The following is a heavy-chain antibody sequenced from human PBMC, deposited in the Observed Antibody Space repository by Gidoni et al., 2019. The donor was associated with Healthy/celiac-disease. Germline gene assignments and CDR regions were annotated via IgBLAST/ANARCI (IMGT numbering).Heavy chain of an antibody. CDR1: GFTFSSYG. CDR3: AKDDPGDYLKFYGMDV. D-gene: IGHD4-17*01. CDR2: LWYDESNK. J-gene: IGHJ6*02. Sequence: QVQLVESGGGVVQPGRSLRLSCSASGFTFSSYGMHWVRQAPGKGLEWEAVLWYDESNKCYADYEKGRFTSSSNKSENTSKLQMNRMRAEDTAVDYCAKDDPGDYLKFYGMDVWGQGTTVTVSS. V-gene: IGHV3-33*03.